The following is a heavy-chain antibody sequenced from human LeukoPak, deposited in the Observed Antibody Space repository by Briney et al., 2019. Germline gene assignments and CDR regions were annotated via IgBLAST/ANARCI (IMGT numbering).Heavy chain of an antibody. CDR2: ISSSGSTI. V-gene: IGHV3-48*03. Sequence: QAGGSLRLSCAASGFTFSSYEINWVRQAPGKGLEWVSYISSSGSTIYYADSVKGRFTISRDNAKNSLYLQMNSLRAEDTAVYYCARDGSGWDNFDYWGQGTLVTVSS. CDR1: GFTFSSYE. CDR3: ARDGSGWDNFDY. D-gene: IGHD6-19*01. J-gene: IGHJ4*02.